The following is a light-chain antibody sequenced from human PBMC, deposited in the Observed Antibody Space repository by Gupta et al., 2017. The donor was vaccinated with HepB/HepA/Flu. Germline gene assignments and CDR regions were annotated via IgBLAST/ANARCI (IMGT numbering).Light chain of an antibody. J-gene: IGLJ3*02. Sequence: QSALPQPASVSGSPGQSINISCTGTSSDVGGYNYVSWYQQHPGKAPNLMIYDVSNRPAGVASRFSASKSGYTASLTISVLQAEDAADYYCTSYTSSSTRVFGGGTKLTVL. CDR1: SSDVGGYNY. CDR3: TSYTSSSTRV. CDR2: DVS. V-gene: IGLV2-14*03.